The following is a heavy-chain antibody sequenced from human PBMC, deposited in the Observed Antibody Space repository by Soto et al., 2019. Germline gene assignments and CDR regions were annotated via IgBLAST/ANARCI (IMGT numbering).Heavy chain of an antibody. D-gene: IGHD6-13*01. J-gene: IGHJ3*02. Sequence: PGESLKISCKGSGYTFTSYWITWVRQMPGKGLEWMGRIDPSDSYTAYSPSFQGHVTISGDKSFTTAYLQWSSLKASDTAMYYCARHSIVSAGDTFDIWGQGTVVTVSS. CDR3: ARHSIVSAGDTFDI. CDR2: IDPSDSYT. V-gene: IGHV5-10-1*01. CDR1: GYTFTSYW.